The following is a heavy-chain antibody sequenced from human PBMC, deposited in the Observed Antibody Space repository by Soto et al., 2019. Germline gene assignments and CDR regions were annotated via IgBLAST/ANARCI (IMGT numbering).Heavy chain of an antibody. J-gene: IGHJ6*02. Sequence: SLRLSCAASGFSFSSYGMHWVRQGPGKGLEWVAFMSYDGSNKFYAESEKGRFTISRDNSKNTLYLQMNSLRAEDTAVYYCAKDRVAALNVGGMDVWGQGTTVTVSS. CDR1: GFSFSSYG. CDR2: MSYDGSNK. CDR3: AKDRVAALNVGGMDV. D-gene: IGHD6-13*01. V-gene: IGHV3-30*18.